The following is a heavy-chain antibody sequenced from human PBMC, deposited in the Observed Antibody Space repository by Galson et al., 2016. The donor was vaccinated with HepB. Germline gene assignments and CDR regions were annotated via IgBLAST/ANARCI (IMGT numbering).Heavy chain of an antibody. Sequence: SETLSPTCIVSGGSIRSDYYWGWIRQPPGRGLEWIGSLYPSEGTYYNPSLKSRVTISVDTSKNGLSLRLNSVTAADTGVYYCATGIVVAGKYYYYYMDVWGKGTTVTVSS. V-gene: IGHV4-38-2*02. CDR2: LYPSEGT. J-gene: IGHJ6*03. CDR1: GGSIRSDYY. CDR3: ATGIVVAGKYYYYYMDV. D-gene: IGHD6-19*01.